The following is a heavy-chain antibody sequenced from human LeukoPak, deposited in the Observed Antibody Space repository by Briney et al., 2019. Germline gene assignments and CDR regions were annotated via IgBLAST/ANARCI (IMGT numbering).Heavy chain of an antibody. CDR1: GFTFDDYA. CDR3: ARAGYYCDSSGAWFDP. D-gene: IGHD3-22*01. Sequence: GGSLRLSCAASGFTFDDYAMHWVRQAPGKGLEWVAVIWYDGSEKYYPDFVKGRFTISRDNSKNTLYLQMNSLRAEDTAIYYCARAGYYCDSSGAWFDPWGQGTLVTVSS. J-gene: IGHJ5*02. V-gene: IGHV3-33*08. CDR2: IWYDGSEK.